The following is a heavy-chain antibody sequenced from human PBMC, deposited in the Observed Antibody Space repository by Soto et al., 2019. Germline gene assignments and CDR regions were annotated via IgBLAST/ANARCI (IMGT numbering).Heavy chain of an antibody. Sequence: PGGSLRLSCAASGFTFSSYWMSWVRQAPGKGLEWVANIKQDGSEKYYVDSVKGRFTISRDNAKNSLYLQMNSLRAEDTAVYYCARAGTGTTRPSYYYYYYMDVWGKGTTVTVSS. CDR3: ARAGTGTTRPSYYYYYYMDV. CDR2: IKQDGSEK. J-gene: IGHJ6*03. CDR1: GFTFSSYW. V-gene: IGHV3-7*01. D-gene: IGHD1-7*01.